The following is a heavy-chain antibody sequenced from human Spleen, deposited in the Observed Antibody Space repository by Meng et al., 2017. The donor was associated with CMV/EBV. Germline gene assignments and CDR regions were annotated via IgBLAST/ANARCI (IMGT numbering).Heavy chain of an antibody. D-gene: IGHD5-18*01. J-gene: IGHJ4*02. V-gene: IGHV4-34*01. Sequence: AFSDYYGSWIRQPPGKGLEWIGEINNSGGTNYHPSLKSRVTISVDTSKNQFSLKLNSVTAADTAVYYCARGGFGDTSMVTELYFDYWGQGILVTVSS. CDR1: AFSDYY. CDR2: INNSGGT. CDR3: ARGGFGDTSMVTELYFDY.